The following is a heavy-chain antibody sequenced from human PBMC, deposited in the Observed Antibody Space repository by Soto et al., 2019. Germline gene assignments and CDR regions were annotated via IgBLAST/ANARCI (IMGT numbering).Heavy chain of an antibody. V-gene: IGHV1-18*01. CDR2: ISAYNGNT. CDR1: GYTFTSYG. Sequence: QVQLVQSGAEVKKPGASVKVSCKASGYTFTSYGISWVRQAPGQGLEWMGWISAYNGNTNYAQKLQGRVTMTTDTSTSTDYMELRSLSSDDTAVYYCARDLGEVVALPYYYYGMDVWGQGTTVTVSS. D-gene: IGHD2-2*01. CDR3: ARDLGEVVALPYYYYGMDV. J-gene: IGHJ6*02.